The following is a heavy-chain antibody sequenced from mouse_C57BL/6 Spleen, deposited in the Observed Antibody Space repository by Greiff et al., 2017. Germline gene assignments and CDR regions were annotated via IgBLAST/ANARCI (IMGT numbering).Heavy chain of an antibody. Sequence: EVQGVESGGGLVKPGGSLKLSCAASGFTFSSYAMSWVRQTPEKRLEWVATISDGGSYTYYPDNVKGRFTISRDNAKNNLYLQMSHLKSEDTAMYYCARGPDYYGSSYRYFDVWGTGTTVTVSS. J-gene: IGHJ1*03. V-gene: IGHV5-4*01. D-gene: IGHD1-1*01. CDR1: GFTFSSYA. CDR2: ISDGGSYT. CDR3: ARGPDYYGSSYRYFDV.